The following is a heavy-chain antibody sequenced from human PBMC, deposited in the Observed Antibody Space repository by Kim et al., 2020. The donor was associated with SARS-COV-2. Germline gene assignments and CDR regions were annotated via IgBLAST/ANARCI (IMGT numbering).Heavy chain of an antibody. CDR1: GFGFSNFP. J-gene: IGHJ6*02. CDR2: ISASGGLT. V-gene: IGHV3-23*01. CDR3: AKEIEVSLSAMDF. Sequence: GGSLRLSCAGSGFGFSNFPMTWVRQAPGKGLEWVSGISASGGLTYYTDSVKGRLTASRDNSENTLFLQRSSVGVNATAVYSCAKEIEVSLSAMDFWGQGVLVTVSS. D-gene: IGHD2-21*01.